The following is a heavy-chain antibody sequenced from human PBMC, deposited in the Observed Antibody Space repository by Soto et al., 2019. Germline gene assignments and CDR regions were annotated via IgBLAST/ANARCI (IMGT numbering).Heavy chain of an antibody. CDR1: GGSISSYY. CDR3: ARGATVTYDAFDI. D-gene: IGHD4-17*01. Sequence: SETLSLTCTVSGGSISSYYWSWIRQPPGKGLEWIGYIYYSGSTNYNPSLKSRVTISVDTSKNQFSLKLSSVTAAGTAVYYCARGATVTYDAFDIWGQGTMVTASS. V-gene: IGHV4-59*01. CDR2: IYYSGST. J-gene: IGHJ3*02.